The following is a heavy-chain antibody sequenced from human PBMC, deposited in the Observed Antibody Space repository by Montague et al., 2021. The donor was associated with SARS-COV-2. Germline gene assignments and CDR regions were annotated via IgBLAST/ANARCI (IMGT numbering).Heavy chain of an antibody. D-gene: IGHD2-15*01. CDR3: ARAQNICFIANCVNYFDL. J-gene: IGHJ4*02. V-gene: IGHV4-59*01. CDR1: GGSTSNYY. CDR2: IFYTGST. Sequence: SETLSLTCSVSGGSTSNYYWTWIRQSPGKGLQWIGYIFYTGSTKFNPSLKSRVSMSLDTSKNHFSLRLSAETAADTARYYCARAQNICFIANCVNYFDLWGLGALVSASS.